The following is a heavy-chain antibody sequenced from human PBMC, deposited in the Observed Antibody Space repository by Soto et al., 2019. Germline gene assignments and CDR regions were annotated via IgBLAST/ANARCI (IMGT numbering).Heavy chain of an antibody. Sequence: GGSLRLSCAASGFTFSSYAMHWVRQAPGKGLEWVAVISYDGSNKYYADSVKGRFTISRDNSKNTLYLQMNSLRAEDTAVYYCARDIPFDYWGQGTLVTVSS. D-gene: IGHD2-2*02. J-gene: IGHJ4*02. V-gene: IGHV3-30-3*01. CDR2: ISYDGSNK. CDR3: ARDIPFDY. CDR1: GFTFSSYA.